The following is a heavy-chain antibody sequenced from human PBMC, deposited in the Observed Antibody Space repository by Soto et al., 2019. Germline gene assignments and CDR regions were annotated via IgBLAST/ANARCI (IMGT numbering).Heavy chain of an antibody. V-gene: IGHV2-5*02. Sequence: ESGPTLVNPTQTLTLTCTFSGFSLSTSGVGVGWIRQPPGKALEWLALIYWDDDKRYSPSLKSRLTITKDTSKNQVVLTMTNMDPVDTATYYCARVLRGFYGPGTYYYYGTEGWGQGTMVTVSS. CDR2: IYWDDDK. D-gene: IGHD3-10*01. J-gene: IGHJ6*02. CDR1: GFSLSTSGVG. CDR3: ARVLRGFYGPGTYYYYGTEG.